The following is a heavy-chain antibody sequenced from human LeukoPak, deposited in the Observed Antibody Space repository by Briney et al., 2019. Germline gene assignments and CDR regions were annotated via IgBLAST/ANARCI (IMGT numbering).Heavy chain of an antibody. D-gene: IGHD6-13*01. CDR1: GGSISSYY. Sequence: SETLSLTCTVSGGSISSYYWSWIRQPAGKGLEWIGRIYTSGSTNYNPSLKSRVTMSVDTSKNQFSLKLSSVTAADTAVYYCARDYRIAAADNWFDPWGQGTLVTVSS. J-gene: IGHJ5*02. CDR3: ARDYRIAAADNWFDP. CDR2: IYTSGST. V-gene: IGHV4-4*07.